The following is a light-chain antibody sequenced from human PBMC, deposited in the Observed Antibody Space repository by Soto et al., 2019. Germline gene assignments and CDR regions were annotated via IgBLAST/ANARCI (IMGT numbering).Light chain of an antibody. V-gene: IGKV3-20*01. Sequence: EIVLTQSPGTLSLSPGERATLSCRASQSVSSSYLAWYQQKPGQAPSLLIYGASIRATGISDRFSGSGSGTDFTLTISRLEPEDVAVYYCQQYGSSSSFGQGTKLEIK. CDR2: GAS. J-gene: IGKJ2*01. CDR3: QQYGSSSS. CDR1: QSVSSSY.